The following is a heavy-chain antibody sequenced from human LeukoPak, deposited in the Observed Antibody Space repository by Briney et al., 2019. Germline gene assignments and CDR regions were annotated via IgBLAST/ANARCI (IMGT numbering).Heavy chain of an antibody. J-gene: IGHJ6*03. CDR3: AKCLIYYYYMDV. D-gene: IGHD5/OR15-5a*01. V-gene: IGHV3-30*02. CDR2: IRYDGSND. Sequence: GGSLRLSCAASGFTFSSYGMYWVRQAPGKGLEWVAFIRYDGSNDNYADSVKGRITISRDNSKNTLYLQMNSLRAEDTAVYYCAKCLIYYYYMDVWGKGTTITVSS. CDR1: GFTFSSYG.